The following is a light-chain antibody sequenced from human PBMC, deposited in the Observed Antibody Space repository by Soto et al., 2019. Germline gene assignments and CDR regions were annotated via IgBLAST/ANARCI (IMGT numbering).Light chain of an antibody. CDR3: SSFAGNSNLV. V-gene: IGLV2-8*01. CDR2: EVS. J-gene: IGLJ2*01. Sequence: QSALTQPPSASGSPGQSVTISCTGTSSDVGGYNYVSWYQQHPGKAPKLMISEVSKRPSGVPDRFSGSESGNTASLTVPGLQPEDEADYYCSSFAGNSNLVFGGGTNVTVL. CDR1: SSDVGGYNY.